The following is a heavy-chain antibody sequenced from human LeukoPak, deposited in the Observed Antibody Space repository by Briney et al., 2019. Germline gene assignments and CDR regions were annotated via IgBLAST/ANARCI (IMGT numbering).Heavy chain of an antibody. CDR3: AKEPRVYYYGSGSYYNGVDY. V-gene: IGHV3-30*02. CDR2: IRYDGSNK. D-gene: IGHD3-10*01. J-gene: IGHJ4*02. CDR1: GFTFSSYG. Sequence: GGSLRLSCAASGFTFSSYGMHWVRQAPGKGLEWVAFIRYDGSNKYYADSVKGRFTISRDNSKNTLYLQMNSLRAEDTAVYYCAKEPRVYYYGSGSYYNGVDYWGQGTLVTVSS.